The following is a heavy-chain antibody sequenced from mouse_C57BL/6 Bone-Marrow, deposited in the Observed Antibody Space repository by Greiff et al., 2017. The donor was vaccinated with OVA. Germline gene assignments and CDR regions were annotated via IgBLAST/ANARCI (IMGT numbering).Heavy chain of an antibody. CDR2: IRNKANNHAT. V-gene: IGHV6-6*01. CDR1: GFTFSDAW. D-gene: IGHD3-1*01. J-gene: IGHJ2*01. Sequence: EVHLVESGGGLVQPGGSMKLSCAASGFTFSDAWMDWVRQSPEKGLEWVAEIRNKANNHATYYAESVKGRFTISRDDSKSSVYLQMNSLRAEDTGIYYCTRHRGYDYYFDYWGQGTTLTVSS. CDR3: TRHRGYDYYFDY.